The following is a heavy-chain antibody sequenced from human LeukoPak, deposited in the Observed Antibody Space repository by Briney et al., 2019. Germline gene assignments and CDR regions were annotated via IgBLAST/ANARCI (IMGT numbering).Heavy chain of an antibody. Sequence: GSLRLSCAASGFTFSTYSMNWLRQAPGKGLEWVSSISSGGFFIYYADSVKGRFTISRDNAKNLLFLQMNSLRVEDTAVYYCVRDGGVDRLGVAVTDGFDPWGQGTLVSVSS. CDR1: GFTFSTYS. V-gene: IGHV3-21*06. J-gene: IGHJ5*02. D-gene: IGHD6-19*01. CDR3: VRDGGVDRLGVAVTDGFDP. CDR2: ISSGGFFI.